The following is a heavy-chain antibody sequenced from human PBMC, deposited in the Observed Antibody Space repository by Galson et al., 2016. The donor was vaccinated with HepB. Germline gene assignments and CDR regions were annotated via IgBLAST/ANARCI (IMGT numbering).Heavy chain of an antibody. D-gene: IGHD2-21*01. CDR2: ISGSGAST. J-gene: IGHJ4*02. Sequence: SLRLSCAASGFTFSTYPMIWVRQAPGKGLEWVSDISGSGASTHYRDSVKGRFIISRDNSKNTLSLQMNNLRVEDTAVYYCTKAGDRKDDYWGQGTLVTVSS. CDR3: TKAGDRKDDY. V-gene: IGHV3-23*01. CDR1: GFTFSTYP.